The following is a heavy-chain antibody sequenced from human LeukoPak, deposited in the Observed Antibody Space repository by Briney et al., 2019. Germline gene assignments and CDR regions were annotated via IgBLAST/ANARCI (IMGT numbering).Heavy chain of an antibody. D-gene: IGHD6-13*01. CDR3: ARDGTAAGLYFDL. Sequence: GGSLRLSCAVSGFTFSSYWMNWVRQAPGKGLEGVASIRQDGGEKSYVDSVKGRFTISRHNTKNSLYLQINSLRAEDTAVYYCARDGTAAGLYFDLWGQGTLVTVSS. J-gene: IGHJ4*01. CDR1: GFTFSSYW. CDR2: IRQDGGEK. V-gene: IGHV3-7*01.